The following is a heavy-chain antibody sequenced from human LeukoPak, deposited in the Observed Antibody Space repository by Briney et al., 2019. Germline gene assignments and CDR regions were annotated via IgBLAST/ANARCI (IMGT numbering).Heavy chain of an antibody. CDR2: ISSSSSYI. J-gene: IGHJ5*02. D-gene: IGHD2-15*01. V-gene: IGHV3-21*01. Sequence: GGSLRLSCAASGFTFSSYSMNWVRQAPGKGLEWVSSISSSSSYIYYADSVKGRFTISRDNAKNSLYLQMNSLRAEDTAVYYCVRDSGQYCSGGSCYYHWGQGTLVTVSS. CDR1: GFTFSSYS. CDR3: VRDSGQYCSGGSCYYH.